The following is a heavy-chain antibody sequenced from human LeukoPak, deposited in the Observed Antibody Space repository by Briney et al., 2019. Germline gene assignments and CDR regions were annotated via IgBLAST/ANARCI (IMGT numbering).Heavy chain of an antibody. CDR2: IYYSGTT. V-gene: IGHV4-59*01. Sequence: SETLSLTCTVSGGSISIYYWSWIRQPPGKGLEWIGYIYYSGTTNYNPSLKSRVTISIDTSKNQFSLKLSSLTAADTAVYYCARGGGYYSSDDWFDPWGQGTLVTVSS. CDR1: GGSISIYY. J-gene: IGHJ5*02. CDR3: ARGGGYYSSDDWFDP. D-gene: IGHD3-22*01.